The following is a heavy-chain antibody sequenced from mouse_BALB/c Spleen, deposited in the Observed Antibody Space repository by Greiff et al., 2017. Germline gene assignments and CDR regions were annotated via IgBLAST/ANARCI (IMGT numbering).Heavy chain of an antibody. V-gene: IGHV1S56*01. CDR3: ARDWDVAY. Sequence: VKLMESGPELVKPGASVRISCKASGYTFTSYYIHWVKQRPGQGLEWIGWIYPGNVNTKYNEKFKGKATLTVDKSSSTAYMELRSLTSEDSAVYYCARDWDVAYWGQGTLVTVSA. CDR2: IYPGNVNT. J-gene: IGHJ3*01. D-gene: IGHD4-1*01. CDR1: GYTFTSYY.